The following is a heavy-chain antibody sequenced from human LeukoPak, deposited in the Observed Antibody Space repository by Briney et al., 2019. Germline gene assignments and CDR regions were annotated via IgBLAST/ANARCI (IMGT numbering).Heavy chain of an antibody. CDR2: ISGSGGNT. CDR3: AKGINGYLFYFDY. D-gene: IGHD2-8*01. CDR1: GFTFSSYA. V-gene: IGHV3-23*01. Sequence: PGGSLRLSCAASGFTFSSYAMSWVRQAPGKGLEWVSAISGSGGNTYYADSVKGRFTISRDNSKNTLYLQMNALRAGDTAVDYCAKGINGYLFYFDYWGQGTLVSVSS. J-gene: IGHJ4*02.